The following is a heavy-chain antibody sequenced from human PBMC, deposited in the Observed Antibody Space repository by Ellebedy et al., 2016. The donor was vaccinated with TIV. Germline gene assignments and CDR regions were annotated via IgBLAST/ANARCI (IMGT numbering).Heavy chain of an antibody. V-gene: IGHV3-30*18. CDR2: ISDDERDE. CDR3: AKNSNYFGREGGYFDY. D-gene: IGHD4-11*01. J-gene: IGHJ4*02. Sequence: GESLKISCAASQSMFDSYGMVWVRQAPGKGLEVVAVISDDERDEYYADSVKGRFTISRDNSKNTLYLQMNRLRPEDTALYYCAKNSNYFGREGGYFDYWGQGTLVTVSS. CDR1: QSMFDSYG.